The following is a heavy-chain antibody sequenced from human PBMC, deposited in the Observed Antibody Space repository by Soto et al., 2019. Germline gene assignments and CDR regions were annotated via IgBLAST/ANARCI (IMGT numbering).Heavy chain of an antibody. CDR3: ARGAAVAGGNNWFDP. J-gene: IGHJ5*02. V-gene: IGHV1-46*01. Sequence: GASVKFSCKASGYTFINYYIHWVRQAPGQGLVWMGIINPNGGSTIYAQKFQGRVTMTRDTSTSTVYMQLSSLRSEDTAVYYCARGAAVAGGNNWFDPWGQGTLVTVSS. D-gene: IGHD6-19*01. CDR2: INPNGGST. CDR1: GYTFINYY.